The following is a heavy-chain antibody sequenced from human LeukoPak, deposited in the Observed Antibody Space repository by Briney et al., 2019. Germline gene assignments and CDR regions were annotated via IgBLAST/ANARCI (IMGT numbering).Heavy chain of an antibody. CDR1: GYTFTGYY. Sequence: ASVKVSCKASGYTFTGYYMHWVRQAPGQGLEWMGWINPNSGGTNYAQKFQGRVTMTRDTSISTAYMELSRLSSGHTAVYYCARAYYDLCWFDPWGQGTLVSVSS. J-gene: IGHJ5*02. D-gene: IGHD3-3*01. V-gene: IGHV1-2*02. CDR2: INPNSGGT. CDR3: ARAYYDLCWFDP.